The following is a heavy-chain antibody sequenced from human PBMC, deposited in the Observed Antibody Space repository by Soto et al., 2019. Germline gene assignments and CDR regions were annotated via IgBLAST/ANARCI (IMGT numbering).Heavy chain of an antibody. Sequence: ASVKVSCKASGYTFTDYFIHWVRQAPGQGLEWIGWINPYSGGADLSQKFQGRVTMTRDTSISTAYMEVSSLRSDDTAVFYCARLMHLSNYGGSSHSGFDIWGQGTLVTVS. J-gene: IGHJ3*02. V-gene: IGHV1-2*02. CDR1: GYTFTDYF. CDR3: ARLMHLSNYGGSSHSGFDI. CDR2: INPYSGGA. D-gene: IGHD2-21*01.